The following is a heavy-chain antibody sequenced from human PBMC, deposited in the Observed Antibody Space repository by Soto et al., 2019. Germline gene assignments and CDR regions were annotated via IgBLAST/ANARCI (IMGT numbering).Heavy chain of an antibody. CDR2: IDPSDSQT. D-gene: IGHD3-22*01. CDR3: ARQIYDSDTGPNFQYYFDS. CDR1: VYSFAGYW. V-gene: IGHV5-10-1*01. J-gene: IGHJ4*02. Sequence: GESLKISCKGSVYSFAGYWITWVRQKPGKGLVWMGRIDPSDSQTYYSPSFRGHVTISVTKSITTVFLQWSSLRASDTAMYYCARQIYDSDTGPNFQYYFDSWGQGTPVTVSS.